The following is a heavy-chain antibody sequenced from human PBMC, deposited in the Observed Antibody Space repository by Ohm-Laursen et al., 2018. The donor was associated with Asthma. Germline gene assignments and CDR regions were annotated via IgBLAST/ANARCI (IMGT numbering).Heavy chain of an antibody. J-gene: IGHJ4*02. V-gene: IGHV1-2*04. Sequence: VASVKVSCKASGYTFTGYYMHWVRQAPGQGLEWMGWINPNSGGTNYAQKFQGWVTMTRDTSISTAYMELSRLRSDDTAVYYCARERGSSWPYYFDYWGQGTLVTVSS. CDR1: GYTFTGYY. CDR2: INPNSGGT. CDR3: ARERGSSWPYYFDY. D-gene: IGHD6-13*01.